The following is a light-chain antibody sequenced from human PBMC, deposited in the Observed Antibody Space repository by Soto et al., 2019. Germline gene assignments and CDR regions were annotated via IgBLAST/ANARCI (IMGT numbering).Light chain of an antibody. V-gene: IGKV1-5*01. CDR1: QSISSW. CDR3: QQYNSYLWT. CDR2: DAS. Sequence: DIQMTQAPSTLSAAVGERVTITSRASQSISSWLAWYQQKPGTAPTLLIYDASSLESGVPSRFSGSGSGKESTLTISSLQPDDFATYYCQQYNSYLWTFGQGTKVDIK. J-gene: IGKJ1*01.